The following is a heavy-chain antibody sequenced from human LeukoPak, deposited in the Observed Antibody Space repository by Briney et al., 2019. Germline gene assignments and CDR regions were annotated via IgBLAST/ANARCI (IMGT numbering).Heavy chain of an antibody. J-gene: IGHJ4*02. D-gene: IGHD2-2*01. V-gene: IGHV3-9*01. CDR2: ISWNGNSI. CDR3: AKTTSGYASSFAC. CDR1: GFTFDDYA. Sequence: PGGSLRLSCAASGFTFDDYAMHWVRQAPGQGLEWVSGISWNGNSIDYADSAKGRFTISRDNAKNSLYLQMNSLRAEDSALYSCAKTTSGYASSFACWGQGTLVTVSS.